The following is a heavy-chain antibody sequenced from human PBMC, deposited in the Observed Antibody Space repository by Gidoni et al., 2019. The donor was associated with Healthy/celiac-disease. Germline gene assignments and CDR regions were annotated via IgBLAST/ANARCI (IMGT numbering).Heavy chain of an antibody. J-gene: IGHJ4*02. V-gene: IGHV1-18*01. Sequence: QVQLVQSGAEVKKPGASVKVSCKASGYTFPSYGISWVRQAPGQGLEWMGWISAYNGNTNYAQKLQGRVTMTTDTSTSTAYMELRSLRSDDTAVYYCARDVRSVVTAIQFFDYWGQGTLVTVSS. CDR1: GYTFPSYG. CDR2: ISAYNGNT. D-gene: IGHD2-21*02. CDR3: ARDVRSVVTAIQFFDY.